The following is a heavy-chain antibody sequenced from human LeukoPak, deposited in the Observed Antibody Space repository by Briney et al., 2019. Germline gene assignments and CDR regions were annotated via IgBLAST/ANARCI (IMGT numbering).Heavy chain of an antibody. CDR3: ASVGAWKNWFDP. V-gene: IGHV3-74*01. CDR2: INSDGSST. Sequence: GGSLRLSCAASGFTFSSYWMPWVRQAPGKGLVWVSRINSDGSSTSYADSVKGRFTISRDNAKNTLYLQMNSLRAEDTAVYYCASVGAWKNWFDPWGQGTLVTVSS. D-gene: IGHD1-1*01. J-gene: IGHJ5*02. CDR1: GFTFSSYW.